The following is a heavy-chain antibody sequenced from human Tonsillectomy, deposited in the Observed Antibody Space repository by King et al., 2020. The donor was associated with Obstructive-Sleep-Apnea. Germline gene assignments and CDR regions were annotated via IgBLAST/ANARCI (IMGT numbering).Heavy chain of an antibody. CDR3: ARDASGYYGSGSYYDGGWFDS. CDR2: ISYDGSNK. Sequence: VQLVESGGGVVQPGRSLRLSCAASGFTFSSYAMHWVRQAPGKGLEWVAGISYDGSNKYYADSVKGRFTISRDNSKNTLYLQMNNLKAEDTAVYYCARDASGYYGSGSYYDGGWFDSWGQRTLVTVS. V-gene: IGHV3-30-3*01. J-gene: IGHJ5*02. CDR1: GFTFSSYA. D-gene: IGHD3-10*01.